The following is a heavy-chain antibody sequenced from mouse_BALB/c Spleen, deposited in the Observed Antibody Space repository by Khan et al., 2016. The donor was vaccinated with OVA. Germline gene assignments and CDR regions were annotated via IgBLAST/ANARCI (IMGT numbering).Heavy chain of an antibody. CDR2: MNYSGNT. Sequence: EVQLQESGPSLVKPSQTLSLTCSVTGDSITSGYWNWIRKFPGNKLEYMGYMNYSGNTYYNPSIKSRISTTRHTSKNQYYLQLNSVTTADPATYYCASSTERDAFVYWGQGTLVTVAA. CDR1: GDSITSGY. CDR3: ASSTERDAFVY. D-gene: IGHD3-3*01. V-gene: IGHV3-8*02. J-gene: IGHJ3*01.